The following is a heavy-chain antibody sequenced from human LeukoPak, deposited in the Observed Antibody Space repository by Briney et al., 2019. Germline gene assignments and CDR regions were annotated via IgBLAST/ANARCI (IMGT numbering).Heavy chain of an antibody. CDR2: ISVYNGNT. J-gene: IGHJ4*02. CDR1: GFTFISSG. V-gene: IGHV1-18*01. Sequence: ASVKVSCNASGFTFISSGISWVRQAPGQGLEWMAWISVYNGNTNYAQNLQDRVTMTTDTSTNTAYMELRSLRSDDTAVYYCARDCPGYSSGWYLDYWGQGTLVTVSS. D-gene: IGHD6-19*01. CDR3: ARDCPGYSSGWYLDY.